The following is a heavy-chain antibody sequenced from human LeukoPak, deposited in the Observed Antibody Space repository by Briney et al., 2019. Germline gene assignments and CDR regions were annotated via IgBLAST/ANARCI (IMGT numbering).Heavy chain of an antibody. Sequence: GGSLRLSCAASGFAFSRYGMHWVRQAPGKGLEGVALISHDGTNKNHADSVKGRFTISRDNSNNTLYLQMSSLRAEDTAVYYCARGPGALDYWGQGTLATVSS. D-gene: IGHD2-2*01. CDR2: ISHDGTNK. J-gene: IGHJ4*02. CDR3: ARGPGALDY. V-gene: IGHV3-30*03. CDR1: GFAFSRYG.